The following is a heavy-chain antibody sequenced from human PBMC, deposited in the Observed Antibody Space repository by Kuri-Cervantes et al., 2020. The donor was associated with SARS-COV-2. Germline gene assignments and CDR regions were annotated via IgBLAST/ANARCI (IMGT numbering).Heavy chain of an antibody. V-gene: IGHV4-59*01. Sequence: SETLSLTCTVSGGSISSYYWSWIRQPPGKGLEWIGYIYYSGSTNYNPSLKSRVTISVDTSKNQFSLKLSSVTAADTAVYYCARVRSTTAGWFDPWGQGTLVPVSS. CDR1: GGSISSYY. CDR3: ARVRSTTAGWFDP. CDR2: IYYSGST. D-gene: IGHD2/OR15-2a*01. J-gene: IGHJ5*02.